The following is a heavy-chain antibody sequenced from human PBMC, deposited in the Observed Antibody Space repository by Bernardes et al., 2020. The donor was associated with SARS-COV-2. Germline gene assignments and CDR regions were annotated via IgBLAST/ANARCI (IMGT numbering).Heavy chain of an antibody. V-gene: IGHV3-15*05. Sequence: GGSLRLSCAASGFTFSNAWMTWVRQAPGKGLEWVGRITSKTDGAKIEYTAPVRGRFTISRDDSRNTLFLQMNSLKTEDAAVYYCIAGVIPQRWGDKYYFYGLDVWGQGTTVTVSS. CDR3: IAGVIPQRWGDKYYFYGLDV. CDR2: ITSKTDGAKI. CDR1: GFTFSNAW. J-gene: IGHJ6*02. D-gene: IGHD6-25*01.